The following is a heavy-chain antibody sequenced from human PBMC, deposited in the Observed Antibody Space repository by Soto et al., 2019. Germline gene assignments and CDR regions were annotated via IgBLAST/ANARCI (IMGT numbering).Heavy chain of an antibody. CDR1: GFSFTGYY. D-gene: IGHD6-6*01. CDR2: INAHSGGT. CDR3: AKDLTRQLAYWLDP. Sequence: ASVKVSCKASGFSFTGYYIHWLRQAPGQGLEWMGWINAHSGGTEYAQKFQGRVTLTRDTSIATAYLTLTSLTSDDTALYYCAKDLTRQLAYWLDPSGQRSQVTVS. J-gene: IGHJ5*02. V-gene: IGHV1-2*02.